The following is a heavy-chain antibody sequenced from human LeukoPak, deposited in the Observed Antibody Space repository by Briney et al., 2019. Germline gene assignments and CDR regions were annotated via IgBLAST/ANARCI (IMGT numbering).Heavy chain of an antibody. CDR3: ARDQSSSWYWGGYYYYMDV. V-gene: IGHV3-48*03. Sequence: PGGPLRLSCAASGFTFSSYEMNWVRQAPGKGLEWVSYISSSGSTIYYADSVKGRFTISRDNAKNSLYLQMNSLRAEDTAVYYCARDQSSSWYWGGYYYYMDVWGKGTTVTISS. D-gene: IGHD6-13*01. J-gene: IGHJ6*03. CDR1: GFTFSSYE. CDR2: ISSSGSTI.